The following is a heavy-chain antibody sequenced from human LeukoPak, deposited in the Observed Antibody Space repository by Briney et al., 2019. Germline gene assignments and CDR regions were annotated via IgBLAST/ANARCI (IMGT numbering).Heavy chain of an antibody. J-gene: IGHJ3*02. CDR3: ARDLEKITVIIDHTPVGFGRMVI. CDR2: INPSGGST. V-gene: IGHV1-46*01. D-gene: IGHD3-22*01. Sequence: ASVKVSCKASGYTFTSFYIHWVRQAPGQGLEWMGIINPSGGSTSYAQRFQGRITMTRDTSTSTVYMELSSLRPEDTAVYYCARDLEKITVIIDHTPVGFGRMVIWGQGTMVTVSS. CDR1: GYTFTSFY.